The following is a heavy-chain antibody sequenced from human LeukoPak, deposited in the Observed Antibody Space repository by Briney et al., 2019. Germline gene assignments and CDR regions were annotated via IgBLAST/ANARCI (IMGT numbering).Heavy chain of an antibody. CDR3: TRGRPLRY. CDR1: GGSFSGYY. CDR2: INHSGST. D-gene: IGHD3-10*01. J-gene: IGHJ4*02. Sequence: PAETLSLTCAVYGGSFSGYYWSWIRQPPGKGLEWIGEINHSGSTNYNPSLKGRVTISVDTSKNQFSLKLSSVTAADTAVYYCTRGRPLRYWGQGTLVTVSS. V-gene: IGHV4-34*01.